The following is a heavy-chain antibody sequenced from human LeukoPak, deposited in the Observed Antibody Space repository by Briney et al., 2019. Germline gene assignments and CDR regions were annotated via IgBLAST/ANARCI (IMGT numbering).Heavy chain of an antibody. CDR2: INHSGST. D-gene: IGHD7-27*01. CDR3: ARGQRLGYYYYYMDV. J-gene: IGHJ6*03. V-gene: IGHV4-34*01. CDR1: GGSFSAYY. Sequence: PSETLSLTCAVYGGSFSAYYWSWIRQPPGKGLEWIGEINHSGSTNYNPSLKSRVTISVDTPKNQFSLKLRSVTAADTAVYYCARGQRLGYYYYYMDVWGKGTTVTVSS.